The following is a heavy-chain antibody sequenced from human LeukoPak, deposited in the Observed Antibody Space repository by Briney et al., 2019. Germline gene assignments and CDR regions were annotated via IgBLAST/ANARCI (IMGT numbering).Heavy chain of an antibody. J-gene: IGHJ4*02. CDR1: GYSISSSNW. D-gene: IGHD3-10*01. CDR2: IYYSGST. V-gene: IGHV4-28*03. CDR3: ARVSASYPPDY. Sequence: SDTLSLTCAVSGYSISSSNWWGWIRQPPGKGLEWIGYIYYSGSTNYNPSLKSRVTMSVDTSKNQFSLQLNSVTPEDTAVYYCARVSASYPPDYWGQGTLVTVSS.